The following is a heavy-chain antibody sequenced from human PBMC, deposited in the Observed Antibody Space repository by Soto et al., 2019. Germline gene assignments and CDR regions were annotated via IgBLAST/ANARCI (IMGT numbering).Heavy chain of an antibody. CDR2: ISPYNDDT. CDR3: ARGGYYDSSGARNYHYYGMDV. CDR1: GYTFTSYG. V-gene: IGHV1-18*01. J-gene: IGHJ6*02. D-gene: IGHD3-22*01. Sequence: ASVKVSCKASGYTFTSYGITWVRQAPGQGLEWLGWISPYNDDTKYAQRLQGRVTMTTDTSTRTAYMDIRGLRSDDTAIYYCARGGYYDSSGARNYHYYGMDVWGQGTTVTVSS.